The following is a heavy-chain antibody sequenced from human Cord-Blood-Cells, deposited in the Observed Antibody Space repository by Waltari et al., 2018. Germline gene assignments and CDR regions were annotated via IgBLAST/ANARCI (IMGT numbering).Heavy chain of an antibody. V-gene: IGHV3-23*01. CDR1: GFTFSSYA. J-gene: IGHJ2*01. CDR3: AKGVDCSSTSCYWYFDL. Sequence: EVQLLESGGGLVQPGGSLRLSCAAPGFTFSSYAMSWVRQAPGKGLEWVSAISGSGGSTYYADAVKGRFTISRDNSKNTLYLQMNSLRAEDTAVYYCAKGVDCSSTSCYWYFDLWGRGTLVTVSS. D-gene: IGHD2-2*01. CDR2: ISGSGGST.